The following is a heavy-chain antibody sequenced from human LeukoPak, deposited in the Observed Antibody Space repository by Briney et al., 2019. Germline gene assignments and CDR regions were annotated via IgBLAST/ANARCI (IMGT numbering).Heavy chain of an antibody. D-gene: IGHD3-10*01. J-gene: IGHJ5*02. CDR1: GFTFSRYA. V-gene: IGHV3-23*01. CDR3: AKGYPIGSGSGSYYKDRRDNWFDP. Sequence: GGSLRLSCAASGFTFSRYAISWVRQAPGRGLEWVEAVSGIGGRTYYADSVKCRFTVYRDNPKHTEYLQLNSLRAEDTAVYYCAKGYPIGSGSGSYYKDRRDNWFDPWGQGTLVTVSS. CDR2: VSGIGGRT.